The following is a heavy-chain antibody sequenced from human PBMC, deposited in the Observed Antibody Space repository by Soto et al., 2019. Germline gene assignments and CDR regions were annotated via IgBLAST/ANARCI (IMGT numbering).Heavy chain of an antibody. D-gene: IGHD5-18*01. Sequence: EVQLVESGGGLVQPGGSLRLSCGASGFTFMTYWLSWVRQVPGKGLEWVANINQDGSEKNYVDSVKGRFTISRDNAKSSLYLQMSSLRAEDTALYYCARDGSTSWYSYDYHGMDVWGQGTTVTVSS. CDR3: ARDGSTSWYSYDYHGMDV. CDR1: GFTFMTYW. V-gene: IGHV3-7*05. CDR2: INQDGSEK. J-gene: IGHJ6*02.